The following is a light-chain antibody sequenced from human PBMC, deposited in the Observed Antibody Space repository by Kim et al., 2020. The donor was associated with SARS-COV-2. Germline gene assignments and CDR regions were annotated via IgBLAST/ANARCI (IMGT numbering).Light chain of an antibody. J-gene: IGKJ5*01. Sequence: SVSPGERATLSCRASQSVSSYLAWYQQKPGQAPRLLIYDASNRATGIPARFSGSGSGTDFTLTISSLEPEDFTVYYCQQRSSRITFGQGTRLEIK. CDR3: QQRSSRIT. CDR1: QSVSSY. V-gene: IGKV3-11*01. CDR2: DAS.